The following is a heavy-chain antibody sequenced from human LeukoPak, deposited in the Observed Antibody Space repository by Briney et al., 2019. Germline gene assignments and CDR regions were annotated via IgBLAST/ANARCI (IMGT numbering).Heavy chain of an antibody. Sequence: SETLSLTCTVSGGSISSYYWSWIRQPPGKGLEWIGYIYYSGSTNYNPSLKSRVTISVDTSKNQFPLKLSSVTAADTAVYYCARGRITIFGVVTAALGIWGQGTMVTVSS. CDR1: GGSISSYY. J-gene: IGHJ3*02. CDR3: ARGRITIFGVVTAALGI. D-gene: IGHD3-3*01. CDR2: IYYSGST. V-gene: IGHV4-59*01.